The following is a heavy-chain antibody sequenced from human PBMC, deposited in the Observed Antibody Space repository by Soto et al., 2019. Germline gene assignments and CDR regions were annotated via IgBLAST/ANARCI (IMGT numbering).Heavy chain of an antibody. V-gene: IGHV3-30*03. CDR2: ISYDGSNK. CDR3: ARDADILTGSDAFDI. J-gene: IGHJ3*02. CDR1: GFTFSNYW. D-gene: IGHD3-9*01. Sequence: GGSLRLSCAASGFTFSNYWVTWVRQAPGKGLEWVAVISYDGSNKYYADSVKGRFTISRDNSKNTLYLQMNSLRVEDTAVYYYARDADILTGSDAFDIWGQGTMVTVSS.